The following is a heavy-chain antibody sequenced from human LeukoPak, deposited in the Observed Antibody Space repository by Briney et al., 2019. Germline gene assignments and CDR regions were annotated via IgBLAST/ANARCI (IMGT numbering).Heavy chain of an antibody. CDR1: GGSISSFD. Sequence: PSETLSLTCSASGGSISSFDWSWIRQPPGKGLEWVGYIYYTGSTNYNPSLKSRVTMFVDMSKNQFSLRLSSVTAADTAVYYCARHRAYSSSSPFDYWGQGTLVTVSS. J-gene: IGHJ4*02. CDR3: ARHRAYSSSSPFDY. CDR2: IYYTGST. D-gene: IGHD6-6*01. V-gene: IGHV4-59*08.